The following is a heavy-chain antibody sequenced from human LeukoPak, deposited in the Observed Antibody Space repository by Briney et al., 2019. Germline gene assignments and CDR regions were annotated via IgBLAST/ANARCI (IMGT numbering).Heavy chain of an antibody. J-gene: IGHJ3*02. CDR2: TRNKANSYTT. Sequence: GGSLRLSWAASGFTFSDHYMDWVRQVPGKGREYVGRTRNKANSYTTEYAAYVKGRFTISRHDSKNSLYLQMNSLKPEDTAVYYCARRSSFPYYHALGNAAIDIWGKGTMVTVSS. D-gene: IGHD3-22*01. CDR3: ARRSSFPYYHALGNAAIDI. V-gene: IGHV3-72*01. CDR1: GFTFSDHY.